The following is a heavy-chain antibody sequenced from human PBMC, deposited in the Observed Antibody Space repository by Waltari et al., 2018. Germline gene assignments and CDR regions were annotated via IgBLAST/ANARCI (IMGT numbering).Heavy chain of an antibody. V-gene: IGHV4-39*01. CDR3: ARLSGYSGYDSPDY. CDR2: IYYSGST. D-gene: IGHD5-12*01. Sequence: QLQLQESGPGLVKPSETLSLTCTVSGGSISSSSYYWGWIRQPPGKGLEWIGSIYYSGSTDYNPSLKSRVTISVDTSKNQFSLKRSSVTAADTAVYYCARLSGYSGYDSPDYWGQGTLVTVSS. CDR1: GGSISSSSYY. J-gene: IGHJ4*02.